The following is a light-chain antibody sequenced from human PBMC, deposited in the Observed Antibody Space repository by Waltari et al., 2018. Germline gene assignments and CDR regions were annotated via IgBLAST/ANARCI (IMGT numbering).Light chain of an antibody. V-gene: IGKV4-1*01. Sequence: DIVMTQSPDSLALSLGERATINCKASQSVLSTSISQNYLAWYQQRPGQPPKLLIYWASTRESGVPDRFSGSGSGTDFTLTISRLQAEDVAVYYCQQYYRTPITFGQGTRLEIK. J-gene: IGKJ5*01. CDR3: QQYYRTPIT. CDR2: WAS. CDR1: QSVLSTSISQNY.